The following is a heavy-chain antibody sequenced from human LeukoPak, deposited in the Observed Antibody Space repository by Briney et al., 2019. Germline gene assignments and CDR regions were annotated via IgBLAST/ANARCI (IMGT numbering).Heavy chain of an antibody. D-gene: IGHD3-10*01. Sequence: PGGSLRLSCAASGFTFSSYAMSWVRPAPGKGLEWVSAISGSGGSTYYADSVKGRFTISRDNSKNTLYLQMNSLRAEDTAVYYCAKEPEDYYGSGSSPYYFDYWGQGTLVTVSS. CDR1: GFTFSSYA. CDR2: ISGSGGST. CDR3: AKEPEDYYGSGSSPYYFDY. J-gene: IGHJ4*02. V-gene: IGHV3-23*01.